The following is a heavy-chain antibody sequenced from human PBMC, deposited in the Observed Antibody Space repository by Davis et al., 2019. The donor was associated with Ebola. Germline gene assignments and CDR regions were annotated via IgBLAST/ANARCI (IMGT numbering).Heavy chain of an antibody. Sequence: PSETLSLTCTVSGGSISSSSYYWGWIRQPPGKGLEWIGSIYYSGSTYYNPSLKSRVTISVDTSKNQFSLKLSSVTAADTAVYYCASDEQWLPFDYWGQGTLVTVSS. J-gene: IGHJ4*02. CDR3: ASDEQWLPFDY. V-gene: IGHV4-39*01. CDR2: IYYSGST. CDR1: GGSISSSSYY. D-gene: IGHD3-22*01.